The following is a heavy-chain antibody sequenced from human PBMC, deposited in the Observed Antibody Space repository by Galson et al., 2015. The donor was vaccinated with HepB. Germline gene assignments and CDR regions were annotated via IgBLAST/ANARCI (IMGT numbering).Heavy chain of an antibody. J-gene: IGHJ1*01. CDR2: ISDDGSAK. D-gene: IGHD3-10*02. Sequence: SLRLSCAASGFTFSVYAMHWVRQAPGKGLEWVATISDDGSAKFYADSVKGRFTISRDNSKNTLYLQMNSLRSDDTTVYYCARDSYLRRRGFFPHWGQGPLVPVSP. V-gene: IGHV3-30*04. CDR1: GFTFSVYA. CDR3: ARDSYLRRRGFFPH.